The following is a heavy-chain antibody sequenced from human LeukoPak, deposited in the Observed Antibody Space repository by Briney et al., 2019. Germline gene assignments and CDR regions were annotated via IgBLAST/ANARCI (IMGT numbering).Heavy chain of an antibody. J-gene: IGHJ5*02. V-gene: IGHV4-34*01. D-gene: IGHD3-10*01. CDR2: ITHSGST. CDR1: GGSFSGYY. CDR3: ARDNYYGSGSYYNGGNWFDP. Sequence: SETLSLTCAVYGGSFSGYYWSWIRQPPGKGLEWIGEITHSGSTNYNPSLKSRVTISVDTSKNQFSLKLSSVTAADTAVYYCARDNYYGSGSYYNGGNWFDPWGQGTLVTVSS.